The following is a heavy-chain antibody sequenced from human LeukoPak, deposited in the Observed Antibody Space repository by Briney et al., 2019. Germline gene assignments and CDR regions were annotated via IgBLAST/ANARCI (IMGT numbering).Heavy chain of an antibody. J-gene: IGHJ4*02. CDR1: GFTFSTSW. CDR2: INVDGSTT. D-gene: IGHD6-6*01. Sequence: SGGSLRLSCAASGFTFSTSWMNWVRQAPGKGLVWVSCINVDGSTTVYADSVKGRFTISRDNAKNALYLQMNSLRAEDTAVYYCRHGNSSGDYWGQGTLVTVSS. V-gene: IGHV3-74*01. CDR3: RHGNSSGDY.